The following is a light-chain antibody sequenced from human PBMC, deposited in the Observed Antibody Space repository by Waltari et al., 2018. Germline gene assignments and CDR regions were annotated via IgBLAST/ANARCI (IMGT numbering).Light chain of an antibody. V-gene: IGKV3-15*01. J-gene: IGKJ4*02. CDR3: QQYKEWPPVT. Sequence: EIVMTQSPATLSVSPGQRATLPCRASQSITTDLAWSQQKPGQAPRLRIYGASTRDTGVPDRFTGRGSGTQFTLTISSLQSEDVAVYFCQQYKEWPPVTFGGGTRVEIK. CDR2: GAS. CDR1: QSITTD.